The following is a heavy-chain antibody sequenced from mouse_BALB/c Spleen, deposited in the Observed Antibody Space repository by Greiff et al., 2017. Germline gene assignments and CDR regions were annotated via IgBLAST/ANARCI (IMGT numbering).Heavy chain of an antibody. J-gene: IGHJ4*01. Sequence: EVKLMESGGGLVQPGGSRKLSCAASGFTFSSFGMHWVRQAPEKGLEWVAYISSGSSTIYYADTVKGRFTISRDNPKNTLFLQMTSLRSEDTAMYYCARSHYGNSFYAMDYWGQGTSVTVSS. V-gene: IGHV5-17*02. CDR2: ISSGSSTI. D-gene: IGHD2-1*01. CDR1: GFTFSSFG. CDR3: ARSHYGNSFYAMDY.